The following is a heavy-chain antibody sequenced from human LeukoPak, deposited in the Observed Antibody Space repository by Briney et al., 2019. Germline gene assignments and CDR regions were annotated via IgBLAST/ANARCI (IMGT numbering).Heavy chain of an antibody. CDR2: ITTSGDYT. Sequence: GGSLRLSCAASGFTFSTYAMNWVRQAPGKGLEWVSVITTSGDYTYYADSMKGRFTISRDNAKSSLYLQMNILRAEDTAVYYCSRSLDYLGQGALVTVSS. CDR1: GFTFSTYA. J-gene: IGHJ4*02. V-gene: IGHV3-21*01. CDR3: SRSLDY.